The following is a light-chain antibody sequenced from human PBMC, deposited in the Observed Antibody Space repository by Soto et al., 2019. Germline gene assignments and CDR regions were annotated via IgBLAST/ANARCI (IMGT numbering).Light chain of an antibody. V-gene: IGKV3-20*01. CDR2: GAS. Sequence: DIVLTQSPGTLYLSPGERATLSCRASQSVSSNYLAWYQQKPGQAPRLLIYGASNRATGIPDRFSGSGSGTDFTLTISRLEPEDFAVYYCQQYGSSGTFGQGTKVDIK. CDR1: QSVSSNY. J-gene: IGKJ1*01. CDR3: QQYGSSGT.